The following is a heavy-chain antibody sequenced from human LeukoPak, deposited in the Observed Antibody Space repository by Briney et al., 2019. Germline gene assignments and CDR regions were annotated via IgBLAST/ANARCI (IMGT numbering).Heavy chain of an antibody. J-gene: IGHJ4*02. Sequence: GGSLRLSCAASGFTFSSYAMSWVRQAPGKGLEWVSTISDRGGNTYYADSVKGRFTISRDNSKNTLYLQMNSLRAEDTAVYYCAKGYYDFWSGYVDYWGQGTLVTVSP. CDR2: ISDRGGNT. D-gene: IGHD3-3*01. CDR1: GFTFSSYA. CDR3: AKGYYDFWSGYVDY. V-gene: IGHV3-23*01.